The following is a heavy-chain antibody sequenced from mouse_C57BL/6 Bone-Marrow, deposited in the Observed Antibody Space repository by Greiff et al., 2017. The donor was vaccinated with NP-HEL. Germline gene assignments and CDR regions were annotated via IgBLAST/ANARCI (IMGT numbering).Heavy chain of an antibody. Sequence: EVQLVESGGGLVQPGGSLKLSCAASGFTFSDYYMYWVRQTPEKRLEWVAYISNGGGSTYYPDTVKGRFTISRDNAKNTLYLQMSRLKSEDTAMYYCARQYYCGSSSFAYWGQGTLVTVSA. CDR3: ARQYYCGSSSFAY. CDR2: ISNGGGST. J-gene: IGHJ3*01. CDR1: GFTFSDYY. D-gene: IGHD1-1*01. V-gene: IGHV5-12*01.